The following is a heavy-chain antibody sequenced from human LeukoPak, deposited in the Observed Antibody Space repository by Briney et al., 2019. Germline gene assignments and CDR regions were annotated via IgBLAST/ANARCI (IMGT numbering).Heavy chain of an antibody. CDR3: AKGTVTTPYNWFDP. J-gene: IGHJ5*02. V-gene: IGHV3-23*01. Sequence: GGSLRLSCAASGFTFSSFAMSWVRQAPGKGLEWVSAIGTTGITTFYADSVKGRFTISRDNSKNTLFLQMNSPRAEDTAVYYCAKGTVTTPYNWFDPWGQGALVTVSS. CDR2: IGTTGITT. CDR1: GFTFSSFA. D-gene: IGHD4-17*01.